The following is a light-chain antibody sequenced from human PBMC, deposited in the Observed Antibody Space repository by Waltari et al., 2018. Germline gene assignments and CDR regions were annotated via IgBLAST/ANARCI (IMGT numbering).Light chain of an antibody. CDR2: AAS. CDR3: QQSYSTQYT. CDR1: QSISSY. Sequence: DIQMTQSPSSLSASVGDRVTITCRASQSISSYLNWYQQKPGKAPKLLIYAASSLQSGVPSRFSGRGSGTDFTLTISSLQPEDFATYYCQQSYSTQYTFGQGTKLEI. J-gene: IGKJ2*01. V-gene: IGKV1-39*01.